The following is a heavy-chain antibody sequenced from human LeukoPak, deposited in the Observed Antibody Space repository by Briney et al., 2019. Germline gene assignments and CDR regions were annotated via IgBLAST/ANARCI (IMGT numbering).Heavy chain of an antibody. V-gene: IGHV3-21*01. CDR1: GFTFSSYS. D-gene: IGHD3-16*02. J-gene: IGHJ4*02. CDR2: ISSSSSYI. Sequence: PGGSLRLSCAASGFTFSSYSMNWVRQAPGKGLEWVASISSSSSYIYYADSVKGRFTISRDNAKNSLYLQMNSLRAEDTAVYYCARGVLPLGELSRFYFDYWGLGTLVTVSS. CDR3: ARGVLPLGELSRFYFDY.